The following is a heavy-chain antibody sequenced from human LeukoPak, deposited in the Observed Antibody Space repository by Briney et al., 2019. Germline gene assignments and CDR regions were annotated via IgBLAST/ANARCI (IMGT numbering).Heavy chain of an antibody. CDR3: ARGHYGPHLWDGMDV. J-gene: IGHJ6*02. D-gene: IGHD4-17*01. CDR1: GGSFSGYY. CDR2: INHSGST. V-gene: IGHV4-34*01. Sequence: TSETLSLTCAVYGGSFSGYYWSWIRQPPGKGLEWVGEINHSGSTNYNPSLKSRVTISVDTSKNQFSLKLSSVTAADTAVYYCARGHYGPHLWDGMDVWGQGTTVAVSS.